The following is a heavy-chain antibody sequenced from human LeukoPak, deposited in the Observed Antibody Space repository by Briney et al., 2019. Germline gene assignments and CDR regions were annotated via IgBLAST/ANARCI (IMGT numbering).Heavy chain of an antibody. CDR3: ARDGSASFFNL. CDR2: TYYRSNKWNS. V-gene: IGHV6-1*01. CDR1: GDSVSSASAV. J-gene: IGHJ5*02. D-gene: IGHD3-10*01. Sequence: SQTLSLTSAISGDSVSSASAVCNWIRQSPSRCLEWLGRTYYRSNKWNSHYAESVKSRLTIKPDTSRNQFSLQLNSVTPEDTAVYYCARDGSASFFNLWGQGTLVTVSS.